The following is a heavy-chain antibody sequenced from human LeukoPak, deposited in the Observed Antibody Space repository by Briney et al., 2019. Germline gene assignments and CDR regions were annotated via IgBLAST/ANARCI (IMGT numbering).Heavy chain of an antibody. Sequence: GGSLRLSCAASGFTVSSNYMSWVRQAPGKGLEWVSVIYSGGSTYYADSVNGRFTISRDNSKNTLYLQMNSLRAEDTAVYYCARGGDYYDILTGYYPSFDYWGQGTLVTVSS. V-gene: IGHV3-66*01. CDR2: IYSGGST. J-gene: IGHJ4*02. D-gene: IGHD3-9*01. CDR3: ARGGDYYDILTGYYPSFDY. CDR1: GFTVSSNY.